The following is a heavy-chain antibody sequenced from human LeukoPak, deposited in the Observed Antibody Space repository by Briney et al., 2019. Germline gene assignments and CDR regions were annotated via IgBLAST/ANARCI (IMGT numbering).Heavy chain of an antibody. D-gene: IGHD1-26*01. CDR2: IKNKTNGGTT. CDR1: GFTLSNAY. CDR3: TTTIVGVTTWFDP. V-gene: IGHV3-15*01. Sequence: TGGSLRLSCAASGFTLSNAYMSWVRQAPGKGLEWVGRIKNKTNGGTTDYAAPVKGRFTISRDDSKNTLYLQMNSLKTEDTAVFYCTTTIVGVTTWFDPWGQGTLVTVSS. J-gene: IGHJ5*02.